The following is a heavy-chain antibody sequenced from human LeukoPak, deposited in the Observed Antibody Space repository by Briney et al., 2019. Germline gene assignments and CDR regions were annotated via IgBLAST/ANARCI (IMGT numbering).Heavy chain of an antibody. CDR2: ISGSGGST. J-gene: IGHJ4*02. V-gene: IGHV3-23*01. CDR3: AKRPIVAADGTDY. D-gene: IGHD6-13*01. CDR1: GFTFSTYA. Sequence: GGSLRLPCAASGFTFSTYAMSWVRQAPGKGLEWVSAISGSGGSTFYADSVKGRFTISRDNTKNTLYLQMNSLRGEDTAVYYCAKRPIVAADGTDYWGQGTLVTVSS.